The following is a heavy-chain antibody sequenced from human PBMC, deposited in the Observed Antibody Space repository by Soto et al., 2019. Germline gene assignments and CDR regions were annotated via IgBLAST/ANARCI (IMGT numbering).Heavy chain of an antibody. V-gene: IGHV1-69*13. J-gene: IGHJ4*02. CDR1: GGTFSSYA. CDR3: ARRGYCSGGSCYTTSSGYFDY. D-gene: IGHD2-15*01. CDR2: IIPIFGTA. Sequence: SVKVSCKASGGTFSSYAISWVRQAPGQGLEWMGGIIPIFGTANYAQKFQGRVTITADESTSTAYMELSSLRSEDTAVYYCARRGYCSGGSCYTTSSGYFDYWGQGTLVTVSS.